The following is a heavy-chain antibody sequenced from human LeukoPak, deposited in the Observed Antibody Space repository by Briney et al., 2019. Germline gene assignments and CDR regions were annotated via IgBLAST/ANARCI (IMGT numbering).Heavy chain of an antibody. CDR3: ASYQRRLYYFDY. CDR2: IWYDGSNK. V-gene: IGHV3-33*01. J-gene: IGHJ4*02. D-gene: IGHD1-1*01. Sequence: GGSLRLSCAASGFTFSSYGMHWVRQAPGKGLEWVAVIWYDGSNKYYADSVKGRFTISRDNSKNTLYLQMNSLRAEDTAVYYCASYQRRLYYFDYWGQGTLVTVSS. CDR1: GFTFSSYG.